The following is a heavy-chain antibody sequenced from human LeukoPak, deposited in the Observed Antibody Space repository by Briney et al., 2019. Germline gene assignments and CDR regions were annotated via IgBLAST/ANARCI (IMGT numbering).Heavy chain of an antibody. V-gene: IGHV1-69*05. Sequence: ASVKVSCKASGGTFSSYAISWVRQAPGQGLEWMGGIIPIFDTANYAQKFQGRVTITTDESTSTAYMELSSLRSEDTAAYYCASDRIAAAGTTPYYYYYYMDVWGKGTTVTVSS. CDR1: GGTFSSYA. D-gene: IGHD6-13*01. CDR2: IIPIFDTA. CDR3: ASDRIAAAGTTPYYYYYYMDV. J-gene: IGHJ6*03.